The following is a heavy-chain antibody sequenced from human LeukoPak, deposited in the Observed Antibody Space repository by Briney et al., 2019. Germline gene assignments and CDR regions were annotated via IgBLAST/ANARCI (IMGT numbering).Heavy chain of an antibody. Sequence: PSETLSLTXTVSGGSISSSSYYWGWIRQPPGKGLEWIGSIYYSGSTYYNPSPKSRVTISVDTSKNQFSLKLSSVTAADTAVYYCARWPTPGDLVVVVAAFDAFDIWGQGTMVTVSS. CDR2: IYYSGST. D-gene: IGHD2-15*01. CDR1: GGSISSSSYY. CDR3: ARWPTPGDLVVVVAAFDAFDI. V-gene: IGHV4-39*01. J-gene: IGHJ3*02.